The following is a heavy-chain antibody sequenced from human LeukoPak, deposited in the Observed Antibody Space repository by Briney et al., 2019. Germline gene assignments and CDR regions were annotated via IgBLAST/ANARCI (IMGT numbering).Heavy chain of an antibody. CDR1: GFTFSSYA. Sequence: PGGSLRLACAAPGFTFSSYAMTWVRQAPGKGLEWVSGISSSGGTTHYADSVKGRFTISKDNSKNTLFLQMNSLRAEDTAVYFCARHRPRWSLDVWGQGTTVTVSS. V-gene: IGHV3-23*01. J-gene: IGHJ6*02. D-gene: IGHD3-3*01. CDR2: ISSSGGTT. CDR3: ARHRPRWSLDV.